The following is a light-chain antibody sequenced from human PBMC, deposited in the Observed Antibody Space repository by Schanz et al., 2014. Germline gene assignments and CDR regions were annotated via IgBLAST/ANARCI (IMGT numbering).Light chain of an antibody. J-gene: IGKJ5*01. V-gene: IGKV3D-20*02. CDR2: ATS. CDR3: QQSGT. CDR1: QSVSSSY. Sequence: EIVLTQSPGTLSLSPGERATLSCRASQSVSSSYLAWYQQKPGQAPRLLIYATSNRATGIPDRFSGSGSGTDFTLTISRLEPEDFATYYCQQSGTFGQGTRLDIK.